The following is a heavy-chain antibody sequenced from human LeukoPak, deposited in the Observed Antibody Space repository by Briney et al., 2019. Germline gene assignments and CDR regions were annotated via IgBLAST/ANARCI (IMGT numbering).Heavy chain of an antibody. CDR3: ARPHYIAAAGTRYFQH. CDR2: IYYSGST. J-gene: IGHJ1*01. V-gene: IGHV4-31*03. D-gene: IGHD6-13*01. Sequence: SQTLSLTCTVSGGSISSGGYYWSWIRQHPGKGLEWIGYIYYSGSTYYNPSLKSRVTISVDTSKNQFSLKLSSVTAADTAVYYCARPHYIAAAGTRYFQHWGQGTLVTVSS. CDR1: GGSISSGGYY.